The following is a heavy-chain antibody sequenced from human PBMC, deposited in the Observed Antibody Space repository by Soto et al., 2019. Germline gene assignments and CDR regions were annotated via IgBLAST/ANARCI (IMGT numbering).Heavy chain of an antibody. V-gene: IGHV4-59*08. CDR1: GGSISTYY. Sequence: TETLSLTCTVSGGSISTYYWSWIRLPPGKGLEWIGYMDYSGSTNYNPSLKSRVTISVDTSKNQYSLKLSSVTAADTAVYYCARQRAVYCSYVYYYYYMDVWGKGSTVTVS. CDR2: MDYSGST. J-gene: IGHJ6*03. CDR3: ARQRAVYCSYVYYYYYMDV. D-gene: IGHD2-8*02.